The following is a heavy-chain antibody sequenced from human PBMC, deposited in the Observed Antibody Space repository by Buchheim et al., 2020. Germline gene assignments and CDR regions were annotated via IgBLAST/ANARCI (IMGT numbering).Heavy chain of an antibody. D-gene: IGHD2-21*01. CDR1: AFTVSSTY. J-gene: IGHJ4*02. V-gene: IGHV3-66*02. CDR2: LYAGGGT. CDR3: ARRVAGAYDY. Sequence: EMQLVESGGGLVQPGGSLRLSCAASAFTVSSTYMSWVRQAPGKGLEWVSILYAGGGTYYADSVKGRFTISRDNSRNTLFLQMNSLRTEDTAVHYCARRVAGAYDYWGQGTL.